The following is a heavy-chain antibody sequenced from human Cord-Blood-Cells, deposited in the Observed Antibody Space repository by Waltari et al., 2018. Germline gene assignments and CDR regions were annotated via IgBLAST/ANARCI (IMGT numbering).Heavy chain of an antibody. D-gene: IGHD7-27*01. CDR3: ARVTGGFDY. CDR2: ISYDGGNN. CDR1: GCTFSSYA. V-gene: IGHV3-30-3*01. J-gene: IGHJ4*02. Sequence: QVQLVESGGGVVQPGRSLRLSCAASGCTFSSYAMHWVRQAPGKGXGWVAVISYDGGNNNYADAVKGRXTXXXDXSKNTLYLQMNSLRAEDTAVYYCARVTGGFDYWGQGTLVTVS.